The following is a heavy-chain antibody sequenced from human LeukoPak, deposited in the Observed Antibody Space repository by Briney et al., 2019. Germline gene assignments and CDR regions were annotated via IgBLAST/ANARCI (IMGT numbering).Heavy chain of an antibody. Sequence: PGGSLRLACTTSGFTFGDYGMSWVRQAPGKGLEWVGFIRSKAYGWTTEYAASVKGRFTISRDDSKSIAYLQMNSLKTEDTAVYYCTRDAEDVGSYTPDYWGQGTLVTVSS. CDR3: TRDAEDVGSYTPDY. CDR1: GFTFGDYG. V-gene: IGHV3-49*04. J-gene: IGHJ4*02. CDR2: IRSKAYGWTT. D-gene: IGHD1-26*01.